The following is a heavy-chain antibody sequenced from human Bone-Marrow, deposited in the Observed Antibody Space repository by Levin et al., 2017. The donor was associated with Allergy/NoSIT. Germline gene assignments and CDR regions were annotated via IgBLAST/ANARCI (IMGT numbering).Heavy chain of an antibody. J-gene: IGHJ6*02. CDR1: GFIFSNYA. CDR2: ISASGGST. V-gene: IGHV3-23*01. Sequence: GESLKISCAASGFIFSNYAMSWVRQAPGKGLEWVSSISASGGSTFDADSVKGRFTISRDNSKNTLYLQMKSLGAEDTASYYCAKERTFSVYHYGMDVWGQGTTVTVSS. CDR3: AKERTFSVYHYGMDV. D-gene: IGHD2/OR15-2a*01.